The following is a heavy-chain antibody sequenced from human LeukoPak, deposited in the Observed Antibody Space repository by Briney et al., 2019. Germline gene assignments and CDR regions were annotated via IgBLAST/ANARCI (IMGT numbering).Heavy chain of an antibody. CDR2: INPSGGST. CDR1: GYSLTNYY. CDR3: ARGAPTTRIGAGRFDD. D-gene: IGHD5-12*01. J-gene: IGHJ4*02. Sequence: GASVKVSCEAFGYSLTNYYVHWVRQAPGQGLEWMGEINPSGGSTSYAQKFQGRITVTRDTYTNTVYMDLSSLRSEDTATYYCARGAPTTRIGAGRFDDWGQGSLLTVAS. V-gene: IGHV1-46*01.